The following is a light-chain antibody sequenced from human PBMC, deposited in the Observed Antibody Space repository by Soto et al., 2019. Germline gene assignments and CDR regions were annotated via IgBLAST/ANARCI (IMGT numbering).Light chain of an antibody. CDR2: RNN. CDR1: SSNIGSNY. Sequence: QSVLTQPPSASGTPGQRVTISCSGSSSNIGSNYVYWYQQLPGTAPKLLIYRNNQRPSGVPDRCSGSKSDTSASLAISGLRAEDEADYYCAAWDDSLSGWVFGGGTKLTVL. V-gene: IGLV1-47*01. J-gene: IGLJ3*02. CDR3: AAWDDSLSGWV.